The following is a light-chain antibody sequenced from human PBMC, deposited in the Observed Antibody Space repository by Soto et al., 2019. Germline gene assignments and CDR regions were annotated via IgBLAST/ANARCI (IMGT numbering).Light chain of an antibody. CDR3: QHYVSPPIT. CDR1: QSVSSY. J-gene: IGKJ5*01. V-gene: IGKV3-20*01. CDR2: GAS. Sequence: EIVLTQSPATLSLSPGERATLSWRASQSVSSYLAWYQQKPGQAPRLLVYGASSRATGISDRFSGSGSGTDFTLTISRLEPEDFAVYYCQHYVSPPITFGQGTRLEIK.